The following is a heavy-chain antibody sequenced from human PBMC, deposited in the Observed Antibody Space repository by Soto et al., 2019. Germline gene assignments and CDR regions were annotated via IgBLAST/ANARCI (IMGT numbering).Heavy chain of an antibody. CDR1: GFTVSSNY. CDR3: ARVGCSSSWLPACYYYYGMDV. D-gene: IGHD6-13*01. V-gene: IGHV3-53*01. Sequence: GESLKISCAASGFTVSSNYMSWVRQAPGKGLEWVSVIYSGGSTYYADSVKGRFTISRDNSKNTLYLQMNSLRAEDTAVYYCARVGCSSSWLPACYYYYGMDVWGQGTTVTVSS. CDR2: IYSGGST. J-gene: IGHJ6*02.